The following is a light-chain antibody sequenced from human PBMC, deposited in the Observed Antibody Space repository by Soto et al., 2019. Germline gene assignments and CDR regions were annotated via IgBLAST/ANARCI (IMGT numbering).Light chain of an antibody. CDR3: GTWDSSLSAGV. CDR1: SSNIGNNY. CDR2: DNN. Sequence: VLTQPPSVSAAPGQKVTISCSGSSSNIGNNYVSWYQQLPGTAPKLLIYDNNKRPSGIPDRFSGSKSGTSATLGITGLQTGDEADYYCGTWDSSLSAGVFGTGTKVTVL. J-gene: IGLJ1*01. V-gene: IGLV1-51*01.